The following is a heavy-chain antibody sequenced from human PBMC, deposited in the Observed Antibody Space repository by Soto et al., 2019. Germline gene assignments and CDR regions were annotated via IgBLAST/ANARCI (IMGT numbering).Heavy chain of an antibody. J-gene: IGHJ6*02. V-gene: IGHV1-69*13. CDR2: IIPIFGTA. CDR3: ARDLRFLEWLTHYYYYGMDV. D-gene: IGHD3-3*01. Sequence: GASVKVSCKASGGTFSSYAISWVRQAPGQGLEWMGGIIPIFGTANYAQKFQGRVTITADESTSTAYMELSSLRSEDTAVYYCARDLRFLEWLTHYYYYGMDVRGQRTTVTVSS. CDR1: GGTFSSYA.